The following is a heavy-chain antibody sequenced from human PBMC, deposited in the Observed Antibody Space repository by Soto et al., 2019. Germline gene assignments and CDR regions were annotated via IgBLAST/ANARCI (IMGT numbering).Heavy chain of an antibody. CDR2: IYYSGST. CDR1: GGSISSSSYY. V-gene: IGHV4-39*01. Sequence: SLTCTVSGGSISSSSYYWGWIRQPPGKGLEWIGSIYYSGSTYYNPSLKSRVTISVDTSKNQFSLKLSSVTAADTAVYYCARSGDYYGMDVWGQGTTVTVSS. D-gene: IGHD2-8*02. J-gene: IGHJ6*02. CDR3: ARSGDYYGMDV.